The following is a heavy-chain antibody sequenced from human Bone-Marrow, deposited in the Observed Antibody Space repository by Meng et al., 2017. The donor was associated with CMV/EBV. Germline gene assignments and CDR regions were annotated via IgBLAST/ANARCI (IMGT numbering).Heavy chain of an antibody. CDR1: GGSFSGYY. CDR2: INHSEST. D-gene: IGHD6-6*01. J-gene: IGHJ5*02. V-gene: IGHV4-34*01. Sequence: SETLSLTCAVYGGSFSGYYWSWIRQPPGKWLEWIGEINHSESTNYNPSLKSRVTISVDTSKNQFSLKLSSVTAADTPVYYCARGPARPRAGRPGGWFDPWGQGTLVTVSS. CDR3: ARGPARPRAGRPGGWFDP.